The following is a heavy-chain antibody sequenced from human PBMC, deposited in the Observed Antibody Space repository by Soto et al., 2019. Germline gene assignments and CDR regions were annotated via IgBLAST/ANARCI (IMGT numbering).Heavy chain of an antibody. Sequence: SQTLSLTCAISGDSVSSNSAAWNWIRQSPSRGLEWLGRTYYRSKWYNDYAVSVKSRITINPDTSKNQFSLQLNSVTPEDTAVYYCARDVNYPYDFWSGYPHGVYFDYWGQGTLVTVSS. CDR2: TYYRSKWYN. V-gene: IGHV6-1*01. J-gene: IGHJ4*02. CDR3: ARDVNYPYDFWSGYPHGVYFDY. CDR1: GDSVSSNSAA. D-gene: IGHD3-3*01.